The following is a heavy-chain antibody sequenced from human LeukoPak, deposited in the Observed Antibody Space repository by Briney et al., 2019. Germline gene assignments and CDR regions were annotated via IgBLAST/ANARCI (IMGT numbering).Heavy chain of an antibody. CDR1: GYTFTSYY. J-gene: IGHJ5*02. V-gene: IGHV1-46*01. Sequence: ASVKVSCKASGYTFTSYYLHWVRQAPGQGLEWMGIINPSTGSTTYAQKFQGRVTMTRDTSTSTVYMELSSLRSEDTAVYYCARSRRTTGTGGWFDPWGQGTLVTVSS. CDR3: ARSRRTTGTGGWFDP. CDR2: INPSTGST. D-gene: IGHD1-1*01.